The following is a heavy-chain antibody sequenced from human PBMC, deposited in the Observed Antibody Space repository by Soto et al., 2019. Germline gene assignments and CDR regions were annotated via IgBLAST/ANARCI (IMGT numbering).Heavy chain of an antibody. CDR3: AREMYSSSWYPNWFDP. Sequence: DSVKVSCKASGYTFTSYGISWVRQAPGQGIEWMGWISAYNGNTNYAQKLQGRVTMTTDTSTSTAYMELRSLRSDDTAVYYCAREMYSSSWYPNWFDPWGQGTLVTVSS. J-gene: IGHJ5*02. CDR1: GYTFTSYG. CDR2: ISAYNGNT. D-gene: IGHD6-13*01. V-gene: IGHV1-18*01.